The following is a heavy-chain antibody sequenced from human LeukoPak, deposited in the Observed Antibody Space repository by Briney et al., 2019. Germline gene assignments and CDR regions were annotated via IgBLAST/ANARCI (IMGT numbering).Heavy chain of an antibody. J-gene: IGHJ6*02. Sequence: PGGSLRLSCAASGFTFSSYEMNWVRQAPGKGLEWVSYISSSGSTIYYADSVKGRFTISRDNAKNSLYLQMNSLRAEDTAVYYCARDSSGWHNYYYYGMDVWGQGTTVTVSS. CDR2: ISSSGSTI. D-gene: IGHD6-19*01. V-gene: IGHV3-48*03. CDR1: GFTFSSYE. CDR3: ARDSSGWHNYYYYGMDV.